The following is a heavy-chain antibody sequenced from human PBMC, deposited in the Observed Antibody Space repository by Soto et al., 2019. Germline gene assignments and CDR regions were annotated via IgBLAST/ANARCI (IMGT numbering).Heavy chain of an antibody. CDR1: GFTVSDYY. CDR3: ARVSPPIAAAGNDY. D-gene: IGHD6-13*01. Sequence: PGGSLRLSCAASGFTVSDYYMSWIRQAPGKGLEWVSYISSSSSYTNYADSVKGRFTISRDNAKNSLYLQMNSLRAEDTAVYYCARVSPPIAAAGNDYWGQGTLVTVSS. V-gene: IGHV3-11*05. J-gene: IGHJ4*02. CDR2: ISSSSSYT.